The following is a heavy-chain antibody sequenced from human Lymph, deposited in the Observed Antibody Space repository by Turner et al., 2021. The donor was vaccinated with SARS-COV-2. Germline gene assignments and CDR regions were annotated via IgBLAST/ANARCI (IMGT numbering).Heavy chain of an antibody. CDR3: AKDPGYCSGGSCYSRTYFDF. Sequence: EVQLVESGGGVVQPGGSLRLSCAASGFTLYDYAMHWVRQAPGKGLEWVSLISGDGGGTYYADSVKGRFTISRDNSKNSLSLQMNSLRAEDTALYYCAKDPGYCSGGSCYSRTYFDFWGQGTLVTVSA. V-gene: IGHV3-43*02. J-gene: IGHJ4*02. CDR2: ISGDGGGT. CDR1: GFTLYDYA. D-gene: IGHD2-15*01.